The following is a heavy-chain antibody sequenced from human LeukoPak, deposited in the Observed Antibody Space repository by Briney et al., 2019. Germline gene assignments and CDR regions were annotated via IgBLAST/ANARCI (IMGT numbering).Heavy chain of an antibody. CDR2: INPNSGGT. CDR1: GYTFTGSY. J-gene: IGHJ1*01. Sequence: ASVKVSYKASGYTFTGSYMLWVRQAPGQGLEWMGWINPNSGGTNYAQKFQGRVTMTRDTSISTAYMELSRLRSDDTAVYYCARDWPAARIFQHWGQGTLVTVSS. V-gene: IGHV1-2*02. CDR3: ARDWPAARIFQH. D-gene: IGHD2-2*01.